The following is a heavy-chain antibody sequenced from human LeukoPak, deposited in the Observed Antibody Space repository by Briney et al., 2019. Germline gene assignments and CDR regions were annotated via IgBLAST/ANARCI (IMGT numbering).Heavy chain of an antibody. J-gene: IGHJ3*02. CDR3: ARDLGSGTRDDAFDI. CDR1: VYTFTSYG. CDR2: ISAYNGNT. V-gene: IGHV1-18*01. D-gene: IGHD6-19*01. Sequence: ASVKVSCKSSVYTFTSYGISWVRQAPGQGLEWMGWISAYNGNTNYAQKLQGRVTMTTDTSTSTAYMELRSLGSDDTAVYYCARDLGSGTRDDAFDIWGQGTMVTVSS.